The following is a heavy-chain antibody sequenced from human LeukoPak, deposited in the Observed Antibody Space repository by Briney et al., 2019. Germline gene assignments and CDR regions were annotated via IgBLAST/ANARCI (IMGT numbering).Heavy chain of an antibody. CDR1: GGSISSSSYY. CDR2: IYYSGST. V-gene: IGHV4-39*07. CDR3: ARGDPTSAVAGTMNWFDP. J-gene: IGHJ5*02. Sequence: SETLSLTCIVSGGSISSSSYYWGWIRQPPGKGLEWIGSIYYSGSTYYNPSLKSRVTISVDRSKNQFSLKLSSVNAADTAVYYCARGDPTSAVAGTMNWFDPWGQGTLVTVSS. D-gene: IGHD6-19*01.